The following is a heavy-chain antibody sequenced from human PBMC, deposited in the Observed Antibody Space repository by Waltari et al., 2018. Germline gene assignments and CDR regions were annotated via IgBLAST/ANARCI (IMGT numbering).Heavy chain of an antibody. CDR1: GGSISSYY. CDR2: IYSSGST. Sequence: QVQLQESGPGLVKPSETLSLTCIVSGGSISSYYWSWIRPYAGKGLEWIGRIYSSGSTSYNPSLKSRVTMSEDTSRNQFSLKLSSVTAADTAVYYCVRERGGSPSWDYYYYYMDVWGRGTTVTISS. D-gene: IGHD3-16*01. CDR3: VRERGGSPSWDYYYYYMDV. J-gene: IGHJ6*03. V-gene: IGHV4-4*07.